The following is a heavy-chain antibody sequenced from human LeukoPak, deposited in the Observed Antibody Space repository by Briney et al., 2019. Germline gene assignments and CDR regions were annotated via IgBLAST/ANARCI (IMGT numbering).Heavy chain of an antibody. J-gene: IGHJ3*02. CDR1: GGSISSGGYY. V-gene: IGHV4-31*03. Sequence: SETLSLTCTVSGGSISSGGYYWRWIRQHPGKGLEWIGYIYYSGSTYYNPSLKSRVTISVDTSKNQFSLKLSSVTAADTAVYYCARDMTTVTYAFDIWGQGTMVTVSS. CDR3: ARDMTTVTYAFDI. CDR2: IYYSGST. D-gene: IGHD4-11*01.